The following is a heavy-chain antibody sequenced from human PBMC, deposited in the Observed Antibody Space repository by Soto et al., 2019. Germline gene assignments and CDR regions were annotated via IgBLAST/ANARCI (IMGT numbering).Heavy chain of an antibody. Sequence: SGPTLVNPTQTLTLTCTFSGFSLTTTGMCVSWIRQPPGKALEWLARIDWDDDKYYSTSLKTRLTISKDTSKNHVVLTMTNMDPLDTATYYCARYYGGNSLDHWGQGTLVTVSS. CDR2: IDWDDDK. D-gene: IGHD4-17*01. J-gene: IGHJ4*02. CDR1: GFSLTTTGMC. CDR3: ARYYGGNSLDH. V-gene: IGHV2-70*11.